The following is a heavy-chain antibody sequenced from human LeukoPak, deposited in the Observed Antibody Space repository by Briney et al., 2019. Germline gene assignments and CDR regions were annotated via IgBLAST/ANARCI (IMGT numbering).Heavy chain of an antibody. V-gene: IGHV4-4*08. CDR1: GDSISSYY. CDR3: ARRERGSYTY. J-gene: IGHJ4*02. D-gene: IGHD1-26*01. CDR2: VYTSGST. Sequence: SETLSLTCTVSGDSISSYYWSWIRQPPGKGLEWIGRVYTSGSTNYNPSLKSRVTISVDTSKNQFSLKLTSVTAADTAVYYCARRERGSYTYWGQGTLVTVSS.